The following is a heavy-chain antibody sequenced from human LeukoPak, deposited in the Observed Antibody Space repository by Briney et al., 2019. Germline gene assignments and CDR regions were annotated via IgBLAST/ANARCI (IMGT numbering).Heavy chain of an antibody. CDR3: ARRGIAVAGSAFDY. J-gene: IGHJ4*02. V-gene: IGHV3-21*01. D-gene: IGHD6-19*01. CDR1: GFTFSDYS. Sequence: TGGSLRLSCAASGFTFSDYSMNWVRQAPGKGLEWVSSISSSSSYIYYADSVKGRFTISRDNAKNSLYLQMNSLRAEDTAVYYCARRGIAVAGSAFDYWGQGTLVTVSS. CDR2: ISSSSSYI.